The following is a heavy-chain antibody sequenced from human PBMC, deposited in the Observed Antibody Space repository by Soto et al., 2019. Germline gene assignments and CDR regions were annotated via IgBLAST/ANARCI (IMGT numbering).Heavy chain of an antibody. J-gene: IGHJ3*02. CDR2: INPATGAA. CDR3: ARGGGVGVAGSAAFDM. Sequence: QLHLVQSGAVVKKPGASVTVSCSASGYPVTAYYMHWVRQAPGRGLEWMGGINPATGAAKYTQTFQGRVTMARDSSTSTVFMELSGLTSEETAGFCCARGGGVGVAGSAAFDMWGQGTLVTVSS. CDR1: GYPVTAYY. D-gene: IGHD3-3*01. V-gene: IGHV1-2*02.